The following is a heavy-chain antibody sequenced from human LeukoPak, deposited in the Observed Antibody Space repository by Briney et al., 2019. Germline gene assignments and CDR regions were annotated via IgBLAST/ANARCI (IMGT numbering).Heavy chain of an antibody. CDR3: AVFPWYDFWSGYSPP. Sequence: SETLSLTCTVSGGSISSSSYYWGWIRQPPGKGLEWIGSIYYSGSTYCNQSLKSRVTISVDTSKNQFSLKLSSVTAADTAVYYCAVFPWYDFWSGYSPPWGQGTLVTVSS. D-gene: IGHD3-3*01. CDR2: IYYSGST. V-gene: IGHV4-39*01. CDR1: GGSISSSSYY. J-gene: IGHJ4*02.